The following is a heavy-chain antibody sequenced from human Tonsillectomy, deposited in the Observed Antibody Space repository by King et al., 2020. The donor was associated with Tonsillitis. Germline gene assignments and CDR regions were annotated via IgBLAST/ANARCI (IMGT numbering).Heavy chain of an antibody. CDR2: VYTSGST. V-gene: IGHV4-61*02. CDR3: ARDRGYGFDL. Sequence: QLQESGPGLMKPSQTLSLTCVVSGGSISSGSHYWSWIRQTAGKGLECIGRVYTSGSTIYNPSLNSRVTISLDTSKNEFSLKLSSVTAADTAMYYCARDRGYGFDLWGQGTLVTVSS. D-gene: IGHD5-12*01. J-gene: IGHJ5*02. CDR1: GGSISSGSHY.